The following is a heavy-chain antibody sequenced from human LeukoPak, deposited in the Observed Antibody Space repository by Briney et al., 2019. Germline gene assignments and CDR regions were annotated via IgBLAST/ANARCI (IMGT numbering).Heavy chain of an antibody. D-gene: IGHD3-10*01. Sequence: PSETLSLTCTVSGGSISSYYWSWLRQPAGKGLEWIGRIYTSGSTNYNPSLKSRVTMSVDTSKNQFSLKLSSVTAADTAVCYCARDGTMVRGVIIGVSAFDIWGQGTMVTVSS. CDR2: IYTSGST. CDR1: GGSISSYY. CDR3: ARDGTMVRGVIIGVSAFDI. J-gene: IGHJ3*02. V-gene: IGHV4-4*07.